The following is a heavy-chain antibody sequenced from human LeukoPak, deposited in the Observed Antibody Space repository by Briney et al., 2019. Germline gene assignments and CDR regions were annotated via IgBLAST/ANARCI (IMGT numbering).Heavy chain of an antibody. D-gene: IGHD1-26*01. V-gene: IGHV3-21*01. J-gene: IGHJ5*02. CDR3: ARDAGGRTQREGWFDP. Sequence: GGSLRLSCTASGFTFSRSPMNWVRQTPGKGLEWVSSITRGSIYTFYADSVKGRFTISRDNAKNSLSLQMNSLRAEDTAVYYCARDAGGRTQREGWFDPWGQGTLVTVSS. CDR2: ITRGSIYT. CDR1: GFTFSRSP.